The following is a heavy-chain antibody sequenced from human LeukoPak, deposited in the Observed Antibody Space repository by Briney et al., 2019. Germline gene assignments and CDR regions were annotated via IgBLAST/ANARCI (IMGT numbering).Heavy chain of an antibody. CDR3: ATYSSGRRGYYFDS. D-gene: IGHD6-19*01. CDR1: GFTVSSNY. Sequence: GGSLRLSCAASGFTVSSNYMSWVRQAPGKGLEWVAISYSGNTTYCADSVRGRFTISRDKSKNRLHLQMNSLRAEDTAVYYCATYSSGRRGYYFDSWGQGTLVTVSS. CDR2: SYSGNTT. J-gene: IGHJ4*02. V-gene: IGHV3-66*01.